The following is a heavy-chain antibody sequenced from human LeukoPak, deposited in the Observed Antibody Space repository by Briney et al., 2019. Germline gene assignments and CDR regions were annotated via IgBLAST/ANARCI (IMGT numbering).Heavy chain of an antibody. D-gene: IGHD6-13*01. CDR3: ARDHDSSSCPYFDY. CDR2: ISDNGRTR. V-gene: IGHV3-48*03. CDR1: GFTFSDYE. Sequence: GGSLRLSCAASGFTFSDYEMTWVRQAPGKGLEWVSYISDNGRTRSYADSVKGRFTISRDNAKNSVYLQMNSLRAEDTAVYYCARDHDSSSCPYFDYWGQGTLVTVSS. J-gene: IGHJ4*02.